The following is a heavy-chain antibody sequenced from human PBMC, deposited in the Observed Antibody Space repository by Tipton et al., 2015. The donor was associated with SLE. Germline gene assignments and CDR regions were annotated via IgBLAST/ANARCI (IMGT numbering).Heavy chain of an antibody. CDR2: ISYDGSNK. Sequence: SLRLSCAASGFTFSSYGMHWVRQAPGKGLEWVAVISYDGSNKYYADSVKGRFTISRDNSKNSLYLQMSSLRAEDTALYYCARSSEMATMFDWFDSWGQGTLVSVSS. D-gene: IGHD5-24*01. CDR3: ARSSEMATMFDWFDS. J-gene: IGHJ5*01. V-gene: IGHV3-30*03. CDR1: GFTFSSYG.